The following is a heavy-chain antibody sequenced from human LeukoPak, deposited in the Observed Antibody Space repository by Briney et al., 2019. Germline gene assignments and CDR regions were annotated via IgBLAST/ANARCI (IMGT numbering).Heavy chain of an antibody. Sequence: MSSETLSLTCTVSGRSISSSSYYWGWISQPPGKGLEWIGSIYYSGSTYYNPSLKSRVTISVDTSKNQFSLKLSSVTAADTAVYYCARLVSDILTGYYKPQGYYFDYWGQGTLVTVSS. V-gene: IGHV4-39*01. CDR3: ARLVSDILTGYYKPQGYYFDY. D-gene: IGHD3-9*01. J-gene: IGHJ4*02. CDR2: IYYSGST. CDR1: GRSISSSSYY.